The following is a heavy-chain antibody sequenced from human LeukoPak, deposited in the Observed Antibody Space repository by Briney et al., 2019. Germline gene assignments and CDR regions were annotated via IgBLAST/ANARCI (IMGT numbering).Heavy chain of an antibody. CDR1: GYSFTSYW. CDR2: IYPGDSDT. CDR3: ATSESQTRFDY. J-gene: IGHJ4*02. Sequence: RGESLKISCKGSGYSFTSYWIGWVRQMPGKGLEWMGIIYPGDSDTRYSPSFQGQVTISADTSINTAYLQWSSLRASDTAMYYCATSESQTRFDYWGQGTPVTVSS. D-gene: IGHD1/OR15-1a*01. V-gene: IGHV5-51*01.